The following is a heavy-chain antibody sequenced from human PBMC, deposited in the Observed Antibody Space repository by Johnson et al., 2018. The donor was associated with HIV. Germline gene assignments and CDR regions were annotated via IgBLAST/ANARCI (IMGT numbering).Heavy chain of an antibody. CDR3: ASDYGGTKDAFDI. CDR1: GFTFSSYG. J-gene: IGHJ3*02. V-gene: IGHV3-NL1*01. D-gene: IGHD4/OR15-4a*01. CDR2: IYSGGST. Sequence: QVQLVESGGGVVQPGRSLRLSCAASGFTFSSYGMHWVRQAPGKGLEWVSIIYSGGSTYYADSVKGRFTISRDNSKNTLYLQMSSLRADDTAVYYCASDYGGTKDAFDIWGQGTMVTVSS.